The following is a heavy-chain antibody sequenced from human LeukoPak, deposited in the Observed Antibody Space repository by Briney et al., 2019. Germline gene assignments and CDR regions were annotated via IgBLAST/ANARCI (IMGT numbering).Heavy chain of an antibody. CDR3: AREGYDILTGPGAYGMDV. CDR2: IYYSGST. J-gene: IGHJ6*02. CDR1: GVSVSSGSYY. Sequence: SETLSLTCTVSGVSVSSGSYYWSWIRQPPGKGLEWIGYIYYSGSTNYNPSLKSRVTISVDTSKNQFSLKLSSVTAADTAVYYCAREGYDILTGPGAYGMDVWGQGTTVTVSS. V-gene: IGHV4-61*01. D-gene: IGHD3-9*01.